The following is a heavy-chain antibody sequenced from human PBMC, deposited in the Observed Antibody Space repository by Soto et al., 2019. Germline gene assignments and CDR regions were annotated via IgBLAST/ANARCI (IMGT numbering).Heavy chain of an antibody. V-gene: IGHV4-4*07. CDR2: FNTYGNT. Sequence: SQTLSLTCTVSGGSMSSYRWSWIRQPAGKGLEWIGRFNTYGNTDYNPSLKSQVTVSLDTSRNQFFLTLRSVTDADSAVYHCGRESGETWDYEASWGHGTPVTVS. J-gene: IGHJ5*01. D-gene: IGHD1-7*01. CDR3: GRESGETWDYEAS. CDR1: GGSMSSYR.